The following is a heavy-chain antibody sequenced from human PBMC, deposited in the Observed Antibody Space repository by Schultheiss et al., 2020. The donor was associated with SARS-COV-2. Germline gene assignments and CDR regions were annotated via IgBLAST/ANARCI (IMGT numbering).Heavy chain of an antibody. CDR2: INHSGST. CDR3: ARDTAWNDLDY. CDR1: GGSFSGYY. Sequence: SETLSLTCAVYGGSFSGYYWSWIRQPPGKGLEWIGEINHSGSTNYNPSLKSRVTISVDTSKNQFSLKLSSVTAADTAVYYCARDTAWNDLDYWGQGTLVTVSS. V-gene: IGHV4-34*01. D-gene: IGHD1-1*01. J-gene: IGHJ4*02.